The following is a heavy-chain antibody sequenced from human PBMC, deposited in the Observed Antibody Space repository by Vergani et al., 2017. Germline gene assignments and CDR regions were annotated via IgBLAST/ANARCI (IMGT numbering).Heavy chain of an antibody. CDR3: ARDAGYSYGYGVDY. Sequence: EVQLVESGGGLVQPGGSLRLSCAASGFTFSSYWMYWVRQAPGKGLVWVSRINSDGSSTSYADSVKGRFTISRDNAKNTLYLQMNSLRAEDTAVYYCARDAGYSYGYGVDYWGQGTLVTVSS. V-gene: IGHV3-74*01. CDR1: GFTFSSYW. J-gene: IGHJ4*02. CDR2: INSDGSST. D-gene: IGHD5-18*01.